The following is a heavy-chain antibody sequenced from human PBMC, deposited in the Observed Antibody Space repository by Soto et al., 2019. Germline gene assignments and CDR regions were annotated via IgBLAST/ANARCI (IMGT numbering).Heavy chain of an antibody. CDR2: IYWDDDK. CDR3: AHIYGGADFDY. J-gene: IGHJ4*02. CDR1: GFSLSTSGVG. Sequence: QITLKESGPPLVKPTQTLTLTCTFSGFSLSTSGVGVGWIRQPPGKALEWLALIYWDDDKRYSPSLKSRLTITKDTSKTQVVLTMTNMDPVDTATYYCAHIYGGADFDYWGQGTLVTVSS. V-gene: IGHV2-5*02. D-gene: IGHD4-17*01.